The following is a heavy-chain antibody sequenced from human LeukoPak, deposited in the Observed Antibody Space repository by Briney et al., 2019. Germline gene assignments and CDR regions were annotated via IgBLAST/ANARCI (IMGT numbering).Heavy chain of an antibody. D-gene: IGHD6-19*01. CDR1: GFSLSDTAVG. V-gene: IGHV2-5*01. CDR2: VYWNDDN. CDR3: THSSGWTTDF. Sequence: SGPTLVNPTQTLTLTCTFSGFSLSDTAVGVHWIRRPPGKALEWLALVYWNDDNKYSPSLRSRLTVTKDSSKNQVVLTMTNMDPVDTATYYCTHSSGWTTDFWGQGILVTVSP. J-gene: IGHJ4*02.